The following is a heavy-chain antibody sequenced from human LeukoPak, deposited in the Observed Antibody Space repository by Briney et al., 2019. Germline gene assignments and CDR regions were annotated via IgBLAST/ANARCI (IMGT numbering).Heavy chain of an antibody. J-gene: IGHJ4*02. D-gene: IGHD3-22*01. Sequence: GGSLRLSCAASGFTFSSYWMSWVRQAPGKVLEWVANIKQDGSEKYYVDSVKGRFTISRDNAKNSLYLQMNSLRAEDTAVYYCARGPYYYDSSGYRPFDYWGQGTLVTVSS. V-gene: IGHV3-7*01. CDR1: GFTFSSYW. CDR3: ARGPYYYDSSGYRPFDY. CDR2: IKQDGSEK.